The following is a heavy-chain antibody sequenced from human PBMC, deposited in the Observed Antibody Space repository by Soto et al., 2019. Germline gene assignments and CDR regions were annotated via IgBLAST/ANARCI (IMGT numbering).Heavy chain of an antibody. J-gene: IGHJ4*02. CDR1: GGTFSSYA. D-gene: IGHD3-16*02. V-gene: IGHV1-69*12. CDR3: ARGYDYVWGSYRSSFDY. Sequence: QVQLVQSGAEVKRPGSSVKVSCKASGGTFSSYAISWVRQAPGQGLEWMGGIIPIFGTANYAQKFQGRVTITADESTSTAYMELSSLRSEDTAVYYCARGYDYVWGSYRSSFDYWGQGTLVTVSS. CDR2: IIPIFGTA.